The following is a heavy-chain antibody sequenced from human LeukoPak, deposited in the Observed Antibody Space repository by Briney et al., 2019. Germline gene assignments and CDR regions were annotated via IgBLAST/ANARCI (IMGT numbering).Heavy chain of an antibody. D-gene: IGHD4-17*01. Sequence: GGSLRLSCAASGFTFSKYAMSWVRQAPGKGLEWVSAISGSDGNTFYADSVKGRFTISRDNSKNTLSLQMNSLRAEDTALYYCARDSSVPYGITDWGQGTLVTVLS. CDR3: ARDSSVPYGITD. CDR2: ISGSDGNT. J-gene: IGHJ4*02. V-gene: IGHV3-23*01. CDR1: GFTFSKYA.